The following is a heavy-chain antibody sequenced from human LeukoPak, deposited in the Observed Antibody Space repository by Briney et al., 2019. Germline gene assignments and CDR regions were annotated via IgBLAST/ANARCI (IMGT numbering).Heavy chain of an antibody. CDR3: AREGIVVVLFDY. CDR1: GGSISSGSYY. CDR2: IYTSGST. Sequence: PSQTLSLTCTVSGGSISSGSYYWRSIRQPAGKGLEWIGRIYTSGSTNYNPSLKSRVTISVDTSKNQFSLKLSSVTAADTAVYYCAREGIVVVLFDYWGQGTLVTVSS. J-gene: IGHJ4*02. D-gene: IGHD3-22*01. V-gene: IGHV4-61*02.